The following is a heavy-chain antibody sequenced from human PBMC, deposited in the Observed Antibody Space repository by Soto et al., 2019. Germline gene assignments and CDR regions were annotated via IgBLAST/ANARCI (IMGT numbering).Heavy chain of an antibody. CDR2: INPSGDTT. V-gene: IGHV1-46*01. D-gene: IGHD1-26*01. CDR1: GYTFSSYY. CDR3: ARDWEFGY. J-gene: IGHJ4*02. Sequence: ASVKVSCKASGYTFSSYYMYWVRQAPGQGLEWMAVINPSGDTTTYAQKFQGRVTMTRDTSTSTLFMELSSLRSEDTAVYFCARDWEFGYWGQGTLVTVSS.